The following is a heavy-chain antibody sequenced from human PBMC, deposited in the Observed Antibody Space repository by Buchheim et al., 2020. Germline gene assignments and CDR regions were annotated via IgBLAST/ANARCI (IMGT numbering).Heavy chain of an antibody. CDR3: TRDLKGYRYGLSDYYYAMDV. J-gene: IGHJ6*02. CDR2: INPSGGTT. V-gene: IGHV1-46*01. Sequence: QAHLVQSGSEVKQAGASVKVSCKASGYTFTSYYLHWVRQAPGQALEWVGIINPSGGTTKYAQKFQGRVTLTRDTSTSTGYMEVYSPRSEDTAVYYCTRDLKGYRYGLSDYYYAMDVWGQGTT. D-gene: IGHD5-18*01. CDR1: GYTFTSYY.